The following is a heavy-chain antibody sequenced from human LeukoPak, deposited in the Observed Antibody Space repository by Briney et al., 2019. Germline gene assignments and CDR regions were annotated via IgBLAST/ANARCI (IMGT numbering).Heavy chain of an antibody. J-gene: IGHJ4*02. CDR2: IYYSGST. CDR1: GYSISSGYY. D-gene: IGHD3-10*02. CDR3: ARDGVGYLR. Sequence: SETLSLTCTVSGYSISSGYYWGWIRQPPGKGLEWIGSIYYSGSTYYNPSLKSRVTISVDTSKNQFSLKLSSVTAADTAVYYCARDGVGYLRWGQGTLVTVSS. V-gene: IGHV4-38-2*02.